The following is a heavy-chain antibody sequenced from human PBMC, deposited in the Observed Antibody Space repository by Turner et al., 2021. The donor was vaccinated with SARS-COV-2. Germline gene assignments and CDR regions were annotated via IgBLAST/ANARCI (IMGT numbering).Heavy chain of an antibody. CDR3: ARSWGGILTGYSFDP. D-gene: IGHD3-9*01. CDR1: GGSISSYY. CDR2: IHYSGST. J-gene: IGHJ5*02. V-gene: IGHV4-59*12. Sequence: QVQLQESGPGLVKPSETLSLTCTVSGGSISSYYWSWIRQPPGKGLEWIGYIHYSGSTNCNPSLKSRVTISVDTSKNQFSLKLSSVTAADTAVYYCARSWGGILTGYSFDPWGQGTLVTVSS.